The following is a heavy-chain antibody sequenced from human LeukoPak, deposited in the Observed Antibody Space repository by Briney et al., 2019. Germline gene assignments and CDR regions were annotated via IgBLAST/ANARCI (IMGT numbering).Heavy chain of an antibody. CDR2: ISVYVGNT. J-gene: IGHJ3*02. Sequence: ASVKVSCKASGYTFTSYGITWVRQAPGQGLEWMGWISVYVGNTNYSQNFQDRVTMTTDTSTSTAYMELRSLRSEDTAVYYCARGLEMATIRDAFDIWGQGTMVTVSS. V-gene: IGHV1-18*01. D-gene: IGHD5-24*01. CDR1: GYTFTSYG. CDR3: ARGLEMATIRDAFDI.